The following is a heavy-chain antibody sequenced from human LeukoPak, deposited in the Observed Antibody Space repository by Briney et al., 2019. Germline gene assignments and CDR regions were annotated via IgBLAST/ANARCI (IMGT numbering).Heavy chain of an antibody. CDR1: GYTFNSYD. CDR2: ISAYNGNT. CDR3: ARVPPAPYCSSTSCPLPFDY. D-gene: IGHD2-2*01. V-gene: IGHV1-18*04. J-gene: IGHJ4*02. Sequence: ASVYVSCTASGYTFNSYDISWVRQAPGQGLEWMGWISAYNGNTNYAQKLQGRVTMTTDTSTSTAYMELRSLRSDDTAVYYCARVPPAPYCSSTSCPLPFDYWGQGTLVTVSS.